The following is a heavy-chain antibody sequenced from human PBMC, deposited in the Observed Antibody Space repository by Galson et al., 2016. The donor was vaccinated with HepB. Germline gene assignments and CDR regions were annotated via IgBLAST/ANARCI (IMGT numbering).Heavy chain of an antibody. CDR3: ARGEALGPMDV. CDR1: GFTFTTYD. J-gene: IGHJ6*02. Sequence: SLRLSCAASGFTFTTYDFNWVRQAPGKGLERVSQISGSGSTKFYADSVKGRFTISRDNAKRSLYLQIDSLRAEDTGAYYCARGEALGPMDVWGQGTTVSVSS. V-gene: IGHV3-48*03. CDR2: ISGSGSTK.